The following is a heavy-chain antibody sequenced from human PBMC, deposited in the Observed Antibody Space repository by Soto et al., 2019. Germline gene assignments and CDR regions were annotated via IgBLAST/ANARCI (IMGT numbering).Heavy chain of an antibody. CDR1: GDSVSSNSAA. J-gene: IGHJ6*02. CDR2: TYYRSKWYN. V-gene: IGHV6-1*01. CDR3: ARERVAVAGYYYYGMDV. D-gene: IGHD6-19*01. Sequence: SQTLSLTCAISGDSVSSNSAAWNWIRLSPSRGLEWLGRTYYRSKWYNDYTVSVKSRITINPDTSKNQYSLQLNSVTPEDTAVYYCARERVAVAGYYYYGMDVWGQGTTVTVSS.